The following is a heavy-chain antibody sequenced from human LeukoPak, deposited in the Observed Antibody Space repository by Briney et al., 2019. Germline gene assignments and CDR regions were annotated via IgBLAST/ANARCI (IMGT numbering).Heavy chain of an antibody. J-gene: IGHJ4*02. CDR3: AIDQLGSYYSDY. CDR1: GGSISSYY. CDR2: IYYSGST. D-gene: IGHD3-22*01. V-gene: IGHV4-59*01. Sequence: SETLSLTCTVSGGSISSYYWSWIRQPPGKGLEWIGYIYYSGSTNYNPSLKSRVTISVDTSKNQFSLKLSSVTAADTAVYYCAIDQLGSYYSDYWGQGTLVTVSS.